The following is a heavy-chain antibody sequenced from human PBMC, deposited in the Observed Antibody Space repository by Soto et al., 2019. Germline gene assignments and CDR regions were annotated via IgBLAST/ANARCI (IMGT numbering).Heavy chain of an antibody. V-gene: IGHV3-74*01. CDR1: GFTLSGRS. J-gene: IGHJ6*04. D-gene: IGHD3-10*01. CDR2: IDNAGTDS. Sequence: EVQLVESGGGLVQPGGSLRLSCAASGFTLSGRSMHWVRQAPGKGLVWVSGIDNAGTDSTYADSVKGRFTSSRDNAKNMRYRQMNSLRVEDTAVYYCARGWFGPDVWGKGTTVTVSS. CDR3: ARGWFGPDV.